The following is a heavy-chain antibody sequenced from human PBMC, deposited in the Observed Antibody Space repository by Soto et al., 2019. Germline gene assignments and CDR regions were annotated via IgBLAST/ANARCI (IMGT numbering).Heavy chain of an antibody. Sequence: QVQLVQSGAEVKKPESSVKVSCKAPGGTCSTYAISWVRQAPGQGLEWMGGIIPMFGTANYAQRFQDRVTITADDSTNTVYMELSSLRSEDTAVYFCASGIQLWLRRINNGYSGWGQGTLVTVSS. V-gene: IGHV1-69*12. D-gene: IGHD5-18*01. CDR2: IIPMFGTA. J-gene: IGHJ4*02. CDR3: ASGIQLWLRRINNGYSG. CDR1: GGTCSTYA.